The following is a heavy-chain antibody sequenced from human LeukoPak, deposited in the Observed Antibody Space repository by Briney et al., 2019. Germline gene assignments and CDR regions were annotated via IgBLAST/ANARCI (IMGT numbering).Heavy chain of an antibody. CDR2: IRNDGSNK. CDR1: GFTFSTYG. CDR3: ARTDSFGMDV. V-gene: IGHV3-30*02. Sequence: GASLRLSCAASGFTFSTYGMHWVRQARGKGLEWLAFIRNDGSNKYYADSVKGRFTNSRDNSKNTVYLQMDSLRTEDTAVYYCARTDSFGMDVWGQGTTVTVSS. J-gene: IGHJ6*02. D-gene: IGHD5-18*01.